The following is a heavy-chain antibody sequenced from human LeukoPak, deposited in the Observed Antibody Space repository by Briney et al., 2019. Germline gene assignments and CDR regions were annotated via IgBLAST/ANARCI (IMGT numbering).Heavy chain of an antibody. CDR3: ARDSGWHSDS. Sequence: SGTLSLTCAVSGDSISSNKWWHWVRQTPGKGLEWIGEAYRSGTTNYNPSLESRVTISVDTAKNQFSLNLRSVTAADTAVYYCARDSGWHSDSWGQGTLVTVSS. CDR1: GDSISSNKW. J-gene: IGHJ4*02. CDR2: AYRSGTT. V-gene: IGHV4-4*02. D-gene: IGHD6-19*01.